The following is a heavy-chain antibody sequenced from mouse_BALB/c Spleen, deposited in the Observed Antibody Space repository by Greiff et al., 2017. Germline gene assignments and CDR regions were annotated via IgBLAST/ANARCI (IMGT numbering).Heavy chain of an antibody. V-gene: IGHV5-6-3*01. Sequence: VQLQQSGGGLVQPGGSLKLSCAASGFTFSSYGMSWVRQTPDKRLELVATINSNGGSTYYPDSVKGRFTISRDNAKNTLYLQMSSLKSEDTAMYYCARDYAMDYWGQGTSVTVSS. CDR2: INSNGGST. CDR3: ARDYAMDY. CDR1: GFTFSSYG. J-gene: IGHJ4*01.